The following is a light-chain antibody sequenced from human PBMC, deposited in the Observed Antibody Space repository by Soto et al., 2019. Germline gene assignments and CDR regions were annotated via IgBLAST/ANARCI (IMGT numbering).Light chain of an antibody. CDR3: CSYAGSTTYV. CDR2: EGS. CDR1: SSDVGSYNL. V-gene: IGLV2-23*01. J-gene: IGLJ1*01. Sequence: QSVRTQPASVSGSPGQSITMSCTGTSSDVGSYNLVSWYQQHPGKAPKLIIFEGSKRPSGVSNRLSGSKSGNTASLTISGLQAEDEADYHCCSYAGSTTYVFGTGTKVTVL.